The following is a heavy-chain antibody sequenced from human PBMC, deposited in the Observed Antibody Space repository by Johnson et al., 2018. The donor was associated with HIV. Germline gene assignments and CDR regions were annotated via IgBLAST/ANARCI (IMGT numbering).Heavy chain of an antibody. D-gene: IGHD2-15*01. CDR1: RFTFSSYA. CDR2: ISYDGSNE. CDR3: AKDPGRRDPHAFDI. Sequence: QVQLVESGGGVVQPGRSLRLSCAASRFTFSSYAMHWVRQAPGQGLEWVAVISYDGSNEYYADSVKGRFTISRDNSKNTLYLQMNSLRAEDTAVYYCAKDPGRRDPHAFDIWGQGTMVTVSS. V-gene: IGHV3-30*04. J-gene: IGHJ3*02.